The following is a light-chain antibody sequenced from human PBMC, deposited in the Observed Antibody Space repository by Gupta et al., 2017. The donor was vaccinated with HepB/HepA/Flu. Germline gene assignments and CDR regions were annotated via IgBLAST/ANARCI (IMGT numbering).Light chain of an antibody. CDR1: QSVNSSY. CDR3: QQKGSSSLT. V-gene: IGKV3-20*01. Sequence: EIVLSQSPGTLCLFPGERATLPCWASQSVNSSYLAWYQQKPGQAPRLLIYAASNRATGFPDRFSGSGSGTDFTLTITTQEPEDFAVYSCQQKGSSSLTFGRGTTVEIK. J-gene: IGKJ4*01. CDR2: AAS.